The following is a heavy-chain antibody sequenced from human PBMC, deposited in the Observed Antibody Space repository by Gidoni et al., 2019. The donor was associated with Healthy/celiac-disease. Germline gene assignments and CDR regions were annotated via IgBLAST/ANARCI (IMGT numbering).Heavy chain of an antibody. Sequence: EVQLVASGGGLVQPGGSLRLSCAASGFTFSSYEMNWVRQAPGKGLEWVAYISSSGSTIYYADSVKGRFTISSDNAKNSLYLQMNNLRAEDTAVYYCARAGYYYDSSGYYYYYYGMDVWGQGTTVTVSS. CDR3: ARAGYYYDSSGYYYYYYGMDV. V-gene: IGHV3-48*03. CDR1: GFTFSSYE. J-gene: IGHJ6*02. D-gene: IGHD3-22*01. CDR2: ISSSGSTI.